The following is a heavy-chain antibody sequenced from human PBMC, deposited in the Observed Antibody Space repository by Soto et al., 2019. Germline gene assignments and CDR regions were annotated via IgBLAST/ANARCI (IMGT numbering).Heavy chain of an antibody. D-gene: IGHD5-18*01. Sequence: SETLSLTCVVYGGSFSDYHWAWVRQPPGKGLEWIGEIKPSGRTTYNPSLKSRVIISRDTSKNHLSLRLSAVTAADTAVYYCARAGGSYEYSMDVWGQGTTVTVSS. V-gene: IGHV4-34*01. J-gene: IGHJ6*02. CDR2: IKPSGRT. CDR1: GGSFSDYH. CDR3: ARAGGSYEYSMDV.